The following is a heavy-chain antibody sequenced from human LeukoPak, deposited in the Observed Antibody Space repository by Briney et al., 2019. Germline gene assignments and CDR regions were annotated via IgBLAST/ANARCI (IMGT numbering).Heavy chain of an antibody. J-gene: IGHJ4*02. Sequence: GGSLRLSCAASGFTFSSYGMHWVRQAPGKGLEWVAFIRYDGSNKYYADSVKGRFTISRDNSKNTLYLQMNSLRAEDTAVYYCAKERSPPVAILPGRTWFDYWGQGTLVTVSS. D-gene: IGHD2-2*01. CDR2: IRYDGSNK. CDR3: AKERSPPVAILPGRTWFDY. V-gene: IGHV3-30*02. CDR1: GFTFSSYG.